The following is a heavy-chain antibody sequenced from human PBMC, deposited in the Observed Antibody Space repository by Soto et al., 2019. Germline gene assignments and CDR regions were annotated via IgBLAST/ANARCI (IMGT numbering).Heavy chain of an antibody. CDR2: IFHSGST. V-gene: IGHV4-4*02. CDR1: GASISSTSSYDW. D-gene: IGHD1-26*01. Sequence: QVQLQESGPGLVKPSGTLSLTCTVSGASISSTSSYDWWSWVRQPPGKGLEWIGEIFHSGSTNYNPSLTSRVSMSVDKSKNQFSLRLRSVTAADTAVYYCAKMVGATLVDYWGQGSLVTVSS. J-gene: IGHJ4*02. CDR3: AKMVGATLVDY.